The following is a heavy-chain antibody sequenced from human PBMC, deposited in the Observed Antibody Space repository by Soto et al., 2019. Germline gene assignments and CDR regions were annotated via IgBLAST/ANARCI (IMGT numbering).Heavy chain of an antibody. J-gene: IGHJ5*02. Sequence: LSLTYSVSGGSVTRGNYYWTWIRQRPGKGLEWIGHIFNSGNAYYNPSLKRRASISADTSKNQFSLRLTSVTAADPAVYFCARDGLATVPAHRGWGDP. D-gene: IGHD2-2*01. V-gene: IGHV4-31*03. CDR3: ARDGLATVPAHRGWGDP. CDR2: IFNSGNA. CDR1: GGSVTRGNYY.